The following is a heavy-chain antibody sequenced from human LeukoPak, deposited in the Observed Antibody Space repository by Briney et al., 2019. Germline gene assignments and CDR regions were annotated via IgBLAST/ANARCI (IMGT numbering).Heavy chain of an antibody. CDR1: GFTFSAYG. CDR3: AKHWSYCSTTSCFFNYYYYYMDV. D-gene: IGHD2-2*01. Sequence: QAGGSLRLSCAASGFTFSAYGMSWVRQSPRKGLEWVSGVSGADGTTYYADSVKGRFTISRDNSKSTLYLQMNNLRAEDTAVYYCAKHWSYCSTTSCFFNYYYYYMDVWGKGTAVTVSS. CDR2: VSGADGTT. V-gene: IGHV3-23*01. J-gene: IGHJ6*03.